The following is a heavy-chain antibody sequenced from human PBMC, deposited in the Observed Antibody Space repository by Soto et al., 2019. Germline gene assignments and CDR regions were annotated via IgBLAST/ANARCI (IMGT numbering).Heavy chain of an antibody. V-gene: IGHV3-23*01. J-gene: IGHJ4*02. CDR3: AKVHFGSSWFSDLIF. CDR2: ITGSGGNT. Sequence: EVQLLQSGGGSVQPGGSLRLSCAASGYTFSSYSMTWVRQAPGKGLQWVSSITGSGGNTYYRDSVKGRFTISRDNSKNTVDLQLNGLRVEDTALYYCAKVHFGSSWFSDLIFWGQGARVTVSS. CDR1: GYTFSSYS. D-gene: IGHD6-13*01.